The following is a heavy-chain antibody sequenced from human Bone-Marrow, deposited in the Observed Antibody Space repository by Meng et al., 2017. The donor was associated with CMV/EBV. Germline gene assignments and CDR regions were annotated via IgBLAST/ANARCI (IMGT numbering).Heavy chain of an antibody. D-gene: IGHD2-2*02. J-gene: IGHJ4*02. Sequence: SVKVSCKASGGTFSSYAISWVRQAPGQGLEWMGGIIPIFGTANYAQKFQGRVTITTDEYTSKAYIELSSLRSEDSAVYYCARGDCSSTSCYRRATLFDYWGQGTLVTVSS. CDR1: GGTFSSYA. CDR3: ARGDCSSTSCYRRATLFDY. V-gene: IGHV1-69*05. CDR2: IIPIFGTA.